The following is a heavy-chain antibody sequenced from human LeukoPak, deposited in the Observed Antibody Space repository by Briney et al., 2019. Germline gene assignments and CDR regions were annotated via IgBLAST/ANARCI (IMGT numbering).Heavy chain of an antibody. D-gene: IGHD2-2*03. J-gene: IGHJ4*02. V-gene: IGHV4-4*07. Sequence: KPSETLSLTCTGSGGSISSYYWSWIRQPAGKGLEWIGRIYTSGSTNYNPSLKSRVTMSVDTSKNQFSLKLSSVTAADTAVYYCATLGYCSSTSCYSADYWGQGTLVTVSS. CDR2: IYTSGST. CDR1: GGSISSYY. CDR3: ATLGYCSSTSCYSADY.